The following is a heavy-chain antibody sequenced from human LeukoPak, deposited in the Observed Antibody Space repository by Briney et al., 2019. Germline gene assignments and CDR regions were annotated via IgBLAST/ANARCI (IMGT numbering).Heavy chain of an antibody. Sequence: PGGSLRLSCAASGFSFSANAMHWVRQAPGKGLEWVALISYDGTKTFCGDSVKGRFTISRDNSKSTLYLQMNSLRAEDTAVYYCARVVDADTALLPPHLYYGMDVWGQGTTVTVSS. CDR1: GFSFSANA. D-gene: IGHD5-18*01. J-gene: IGHJ6*02. CDR2: ISYDGTKT. V-gene: IGHV3-30*01. CDR3: ARVVDADTALLPPHLYYGMDV.